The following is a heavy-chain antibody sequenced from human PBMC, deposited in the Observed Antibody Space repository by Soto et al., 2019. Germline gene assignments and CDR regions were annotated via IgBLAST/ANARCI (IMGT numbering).Heavy chain of an antibody. Sequence: GGSLRLSCAASTMSFNTYGVTWVRQAPGKGLEWVSTVTVTGGSTYYADSVKGRFTISRDNSKNTLYLQMNSLRAEDTAVYYCAKVGGGGDYVFYYYGMDVWGQGTTVTVSS. J-gene: IGHJ6*02. D-gene: IGHD4-17*01. V-gene: IGHV3-23*01. CDR2: VTVTGGST. CDR3: AKVGGGGDYVFYYYGMDV. CDR1: TMSFNTYG.